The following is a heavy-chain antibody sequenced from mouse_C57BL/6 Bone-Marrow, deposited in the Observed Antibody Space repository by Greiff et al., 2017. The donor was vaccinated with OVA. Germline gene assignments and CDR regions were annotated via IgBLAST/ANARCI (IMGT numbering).Heavy chain of an antibody. D-gene: IGHD1-2*01. V-gene: IGHV5-6*01. J-gene: IGHJ3*01. CDR3: ARPFPYYGPSWFAY. Sequence: EVKVVESGGDLVKPGGSLKLSCAASGFTFSSYGMSWVRQTPDKRLEWVATISSGGSYTYYQDSVKGRFTICRDNAKNTLYLQMSSLKSEDTAMYYCARPFPYYGPSWFAYWGQGTLVTVSA. CDR2: ISSGGSYT. CDR1: GFTFSSYG.